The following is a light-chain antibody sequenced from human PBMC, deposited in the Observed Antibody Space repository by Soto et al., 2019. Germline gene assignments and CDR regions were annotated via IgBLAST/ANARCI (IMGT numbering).Light chain of an antibody. J-gene: IGKJ1*01. Sequence: DIERTQSPSSLSSCVGSRFTLTCGASQNINNYLNWYQQKPGKAPKRLIYAASSLQSGVPSRFSGRGSGKEFTLTIRSLPPEDFATYYCLQHNSYLWTFGQGTKVDIK. CDR3: LQHNSYLWT. CDR2: AAS. V-gene: IGKV1-17*01. CDR1: QNINNY.